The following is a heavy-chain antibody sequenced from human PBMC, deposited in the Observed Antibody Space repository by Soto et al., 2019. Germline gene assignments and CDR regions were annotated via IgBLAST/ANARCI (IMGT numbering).Heavy chain of an antibody. J-gene: IGHJ4*02. CDR2: ISSSGSTI. CDR3: ARDPSDIKFFGVVPSYYFDY. CDR1: GFTFSDYY. Sequence: QVQLVESGGGVVKPGGSLRLSCAASGFTFSDYYMSWIRQAPGKGLEWVSYISSSGSTIYYADSVKGRFTISRDNAKNSLYLQMNSLRAEDTAVYYCARDPSDIKFFGVVPSYYFDYWGQGTLVTVSS. V-gene: IGHV3-11*01. D-gene: IGHD3-3*01.